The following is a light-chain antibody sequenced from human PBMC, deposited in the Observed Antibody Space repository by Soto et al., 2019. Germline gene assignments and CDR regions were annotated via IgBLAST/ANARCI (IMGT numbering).Light chain of an antibody. CDR2: ENN. CDR1: SSNIGNNY. V-gene: IGLV1-51*02. Sequence: QSVLTQPPSVSAAPGRKVTISCSGSSSNIGNNYVSWYQQLPGTAPKLLIFENNKRPSGIPDRFSASKSGTAATLASTGLQTGDAADYYCGTWDNSLSLPYVFGTGTKVTVL. CDR3: GTWDNSLSLPYV. J-gene: IGLJ1*01.